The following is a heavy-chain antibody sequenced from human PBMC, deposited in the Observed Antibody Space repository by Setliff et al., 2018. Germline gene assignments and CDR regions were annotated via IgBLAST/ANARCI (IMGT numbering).Heavy chain of an antibody. Sequence: ASVKVSCKASGYTFTSYAMHWVRQAPGQRLEWMGWINAGNGNTKYSQKFQGRVTMTRNTSISTAYMELSSLRSEDTAVYYCVRAVHPYSGSYPGRQTAFDIWGQGTMVTVSS. CDR1: GYTFTSYA. CDR3: VRAVHPYSGSYPGRQTAFDI. CDR2: INAGNGNT. V-gene: IGHV1-3*01. J-gene: IGHJ3*02. D-gene: IGHD1-26*01.